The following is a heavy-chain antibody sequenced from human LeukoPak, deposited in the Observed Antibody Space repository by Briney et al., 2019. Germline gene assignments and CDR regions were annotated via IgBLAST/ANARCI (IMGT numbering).Heavy chain of an antibody. J-gene: IGHJ6*03. D-gene: IGHD2-2*01. CDR2: FDPEDGET. CDR3: ARSDIVVVPAAVLDATDYYYYYMDV. Sequence: ASVKVSCKVSGYTLTELSMHWVRQAPGKGLEWMGGFDPEDGETIYAQKFQGRVTMTEDTSTDTAYMELSSLRSEDTAVYYCARSDIVVVPAAVLDATDYYYYYMDVWGKGTTVTVSS. CDR1: GYTLTELS. V-gene: IGHV1-24*01.